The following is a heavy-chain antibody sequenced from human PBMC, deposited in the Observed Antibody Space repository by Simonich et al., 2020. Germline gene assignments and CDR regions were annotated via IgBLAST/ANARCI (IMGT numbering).Heavy chain of an antibody. V-gene: IGHV1-2*06. CDR1: GYTFTGYY. Sequence: QVQLVQSGAEVKKPGASVKVSCKASGYTFTGYYMHWVRQAPGQGLEWKGRINPNSGGTNYAQKFQGRVTMTRDTSISTAYMGLGRLRSDDTAVYYCARVNYDSSGYYYAYYFDYWGQGTLVTVSS. CDR2: INPNSGGT. J-gene: IGHJ4*02. D-gene: IGHD3-22*01. CDR3: ARVNYDSSGYYYAYYFDY.